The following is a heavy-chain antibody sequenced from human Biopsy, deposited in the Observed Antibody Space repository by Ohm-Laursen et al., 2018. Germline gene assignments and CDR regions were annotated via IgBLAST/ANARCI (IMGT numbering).Heavy chain of an antibody. Sequence: SLRLSCAASGFDFRHYDLTWIRQAPGKGLEWVASLAFRSGRTYYADSVKGRFTISRDDSQNTLYLQMDSLRVADTAVYHCAKYQLPATATSILDYWGQGALVTVSS. CDR3: AKYQLPATATSILDY. J-gene: IGHJ4*02. D-gene: IGHD4-17*01. CDR2: LAFRSGRT. CDR1: GFDFRHYD. V-gene: IGHV3-23*01.